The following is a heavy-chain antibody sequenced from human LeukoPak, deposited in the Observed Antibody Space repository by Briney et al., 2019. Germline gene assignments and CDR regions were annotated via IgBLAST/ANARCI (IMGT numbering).Heavy chain of an antibody. V-gene: IGHV4-34*01. CDR1: GGSISSYY. Sequence: SETLSLTCTVSGGSISSYYWSWIRQPPGKGLEWIGEINHSGSTNYNPSLKSRVTISVDTSKNQFSLKLSSVTAADTAVYYCARALGYCSSTSCYADYWGQGTLVTVSS. CDR2: INHSGST. J-gene: IGHJ4*02. CDR3: ARALGYCSSTSCYADY. D-gene: IGHD2-2*01.